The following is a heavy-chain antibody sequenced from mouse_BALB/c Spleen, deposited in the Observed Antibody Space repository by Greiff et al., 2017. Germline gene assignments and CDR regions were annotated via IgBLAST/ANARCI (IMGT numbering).Heavy chain of an antibody. D-gene: IGHD2-3*01. CDR3: ARSGYYDYFDY. V-gene: IGHV5-17*02. Sequence: EVQRVESGGGLVQPGGSRKLSCAASGFTFSSFGMHWVRQAPEKGLEWVAYISSGSSTIYYADTVKGRFTISRDNPKNTLFLQMTSLRSEDTAMYYCARSGYYDYFDYWGQGTTLTVSS. J-gene: IGHJ2*01. CDR1: GFTFSSFG. CDR2: ISSGSSTI.